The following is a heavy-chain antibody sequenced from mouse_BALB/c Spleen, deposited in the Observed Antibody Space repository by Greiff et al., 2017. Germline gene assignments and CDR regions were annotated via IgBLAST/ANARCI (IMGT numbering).Heavy chain of an antibody. CDR3: DRSEGCLIRAYAMDY. Sequence: QVHVKQSGPGLVAPSQSLSITCTVSGFSLSRYSVHWVRQPPGKGLEWLGMIWGGGSTDYNSALKSRLSISTDNSKSHVFLKMNSLQTDDTAKYSCDRSEGCLIRAYAMDYWGQGTSVTVSS. V-gene: IGHV2-6-4*01. J-gene: IGHJ4*01. D-gene: IGHD1-1*01. CDR1: GFSLSRYS. CDR2: IWGGGST.